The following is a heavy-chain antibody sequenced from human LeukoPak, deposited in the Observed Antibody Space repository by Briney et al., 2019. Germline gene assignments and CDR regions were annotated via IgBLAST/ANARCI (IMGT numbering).Heavy chain of an antibody. CDR1: DYTFTSYG. CDR3: ARVVLSGLLENYYYYYMDV. CDR2: ISAYNGNT. D-gene: IGHD1-1*01. J-gene: IGHJ6*03. V-gene: IGHV1-18*01. Sequence: ASVKVSCKASDYTFTSYGISWVRQAPGQGLEWMGWISAYNGNTKYAQKLQGRVTMTTDTSTSTAYMELRSLRSDDTAVYYCARVVLSGLLENYYYYYMDVWGKGTTVTISS.